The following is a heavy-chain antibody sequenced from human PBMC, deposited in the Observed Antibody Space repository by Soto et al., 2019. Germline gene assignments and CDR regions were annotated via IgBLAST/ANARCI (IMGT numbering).Heavy chain of an antibody. Sequence: GGSLRLSCAASGFTFTRYSMNWVRQAPGKGLEWVSSISSTTNYIYYADSMKGRFTVSRDNAKNSAYLEMNSLSAEDTAVYYCARESEDLTSNFDYWGQGTLVTVSS. CDR1: GFTFTRYS. CDR2: ISSTTNYI. J-gene: IGHJ4*02. V-gene: IGHV3-21*01. CDR3: ARESEDLTSNFDY.